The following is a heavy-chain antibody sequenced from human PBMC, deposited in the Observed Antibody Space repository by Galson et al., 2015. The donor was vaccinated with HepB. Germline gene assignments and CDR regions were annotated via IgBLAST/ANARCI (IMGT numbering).Heavy chain of an antibody. CDR1: GGTFSSYA. V-gene: IGHV1-69*06. D-gene: IGHD6-13*01. CDR2: IIPIFGTA. Sequence: SVKVSCKASGGTFSSYAISWVRQAPGQGLEWMGGIIPIFGTANYAQKFQGRVTITADKSTSTAYMELSSLRSEDTAVYYCAREVAAGTSVMFDYWGQGTLVTGSS. J-gene: IGHJ4*02. CDR3: AREVAAGTSVMFDY.